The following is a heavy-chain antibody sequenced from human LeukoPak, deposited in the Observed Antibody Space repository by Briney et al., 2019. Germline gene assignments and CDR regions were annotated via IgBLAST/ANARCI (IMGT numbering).Heavy chain of an antibody. CDR1: GGTFSSYA. V-gene: IGHV3-30*01. J-gene: IGHJ3*02. CDR2: ISYDGSNK. CDR3: ASLSVFAFDI. D-gene: IGHD2/OR15-2a*01. Sequence: SCKASGGTFSSYAMHWVRQAPGKGLEWVAVISYDGSNKYYADSVKGRFTISRDNSKNTLYLQMNSLRAEDTAVYYCASLSVFAFDIWGQGTMVTVSS.